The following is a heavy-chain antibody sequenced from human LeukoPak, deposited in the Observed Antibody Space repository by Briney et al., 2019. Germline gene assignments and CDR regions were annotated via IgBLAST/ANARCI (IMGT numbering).Heavy chain of an antibody. J-gene: IGHJ4*02. CDR1: GYTFSDYY. D-gene: IGHD3-9*01. V-gene: IGHV1-2*02. CDR2: INPNSGGT. Sequence: ASVKVSCKASGYTFSDYYIHWVRQAPGQGLEWMGWINPNSGGTNYAQKFQGRVTMTRDTSISTACMELSRLRSDDTAVYYCARSPHILTGENFDYWGQGTLVTVSS. CDR3: ARSPHILTGENFDY.